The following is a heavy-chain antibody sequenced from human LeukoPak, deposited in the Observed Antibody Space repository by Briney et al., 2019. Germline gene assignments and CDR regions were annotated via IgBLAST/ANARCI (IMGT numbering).Heavy chain of an antibody. V-gene: IGHV4-38-2*01. D-gene: IGHD1-1*01. CDR2: IYHSGRT. J-gene: IGHJ4*02. Sequence: SETLSLTCVVSGYSISSGYYWGWIRPPPGKGLEWIGIIYHSGRTYYNPSLMGRVTLSVDTSKNQFSLRLSSVTAADTAVYYCARSQGNEGMEYWGQGTLVTVSS. CDR1: GYSISSGYY. CDR3: ARSQGNEGMEY.